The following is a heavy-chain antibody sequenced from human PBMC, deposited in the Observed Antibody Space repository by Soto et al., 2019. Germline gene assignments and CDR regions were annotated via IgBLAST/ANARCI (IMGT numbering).Heavy chain of an antibody. D-gene: IGHD6-19*01. CDR3: ARILFGRSVAGGYFYMDV. V-gene: IGHV2-26*01. CDR1: GFSLSNGKVG. J-gene: IGHJ6*03. Sequence: HVTLKESGPVLVKPTETLTLTCTVSGFSLSNGKVGVSWIRQPPGKALEWLAHIFSNDEKSYRTSLKSRLTLTEATSKSQVVLTMTNVDPVDTATYYCARILFGRSVAGGYFYMDVWGKGTTVTVSS. CDR2: IFSNDEK.